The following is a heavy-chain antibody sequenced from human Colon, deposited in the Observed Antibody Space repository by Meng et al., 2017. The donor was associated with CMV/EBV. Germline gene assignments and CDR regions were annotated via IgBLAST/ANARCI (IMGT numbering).Heavy chain of an antibody. Sequence: ASVKVSCKVSGYTLTELPMHWVRQAPGKGLEWMGGFDPEAGAKIYAQKFQGRLTMTEDTPTGTAYMELSSLRSEDTAVYYCATAHTVLLGHCTSTTCYTLDSWGQGTLVTVSS. CDR3: ATAHTVLLGHCTSTTCYTLDS. V-gene: IGHV1-24*01. J-gene: IGHJ4*02. CDR2: FDPEAGAK. CDR1: GYTLTELP. D-gene: IGHD2-2*02.